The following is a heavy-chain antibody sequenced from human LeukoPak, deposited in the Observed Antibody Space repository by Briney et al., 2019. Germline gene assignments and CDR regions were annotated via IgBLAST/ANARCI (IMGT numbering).Heavy chain of an antibody. V-gene: IGHV3-30*01. Sequence: GGSLRLSCAASGFTFSSYAMPWVRQAPGKGLEGVAVISYDGSNKYYADSVKGRFTISRDNSKNTLYLQMNSLRAEDTAVYYCARWGGYSSSSTYYFDYWGQGTLVTVSS. D-gene: IGHD6-6*01. J-gene: IGHJ4*02. CDR3: ARWGGYSSSSTYYFDY. CDR1: GFTFSSYA. CDR2: ISYDGSNK.